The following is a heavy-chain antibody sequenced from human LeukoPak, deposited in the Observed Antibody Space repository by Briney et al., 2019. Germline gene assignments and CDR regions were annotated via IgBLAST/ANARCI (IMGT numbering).Heavy chain of an antibody. J-gene: IGHJ4*02. Sequence: VKVSCKASGGTFTNYAFTWVRQAPGPGLECMGWINPNSGGANYAQKFQGRVTMTRDTSVSTAYMELSRLRSDDTAVYYCARGWDYYDREYYFHYWGQGTLVTVSS. V-gene: IGHV1-2*02. CDR3: ARGWDYYDREYYFHY. CDR2: INPNSGGA. CDR1: GGTFTNYA. D-gene: IGHD3-22*01.